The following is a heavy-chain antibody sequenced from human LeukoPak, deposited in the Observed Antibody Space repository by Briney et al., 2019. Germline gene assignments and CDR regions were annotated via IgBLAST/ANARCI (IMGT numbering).Heavy chain of an antibody. CDR3: ASNHPNYYYYMDV. J-gene: IGHJ6*03. V-gene: IGHV3-9*01. CDR1: GFTFDDYA. Sequence: PGGSLRLSCAASGFTFDDYAMHWVRQAPGKGLEWVSGISWNSGSIGYADSVKGRFTISRDNSKNTLYLQMNSLRAEDTAVYYCASNHPNYYYYMDVWGKGTTVTVSS. CDR2: ISWNSGSI. D-gene: IGHD1-14*01.